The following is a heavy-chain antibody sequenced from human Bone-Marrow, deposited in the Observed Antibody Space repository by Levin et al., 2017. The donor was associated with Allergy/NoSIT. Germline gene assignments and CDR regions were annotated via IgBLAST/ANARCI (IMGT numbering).Heavy chain of an antibody. V-gene: IGHV4-4*07. CDR2: IHSRGDT. J-gene: IGHJ4*02. Sequence: SETLSLTCIVSGGSISGHYWSWIRQAAGTGLEWIGRIHSRGDTTYNPSLRGRIFMSVDTSKNQFCLHMTSVTAADTAVYYCARMSDADGNFYPDDFWGQGTLVTVSS. CDR1: GGSISGHY. CDR3: ARMSDADGNFYPDDF. D-gene: IGHD1-1*01.